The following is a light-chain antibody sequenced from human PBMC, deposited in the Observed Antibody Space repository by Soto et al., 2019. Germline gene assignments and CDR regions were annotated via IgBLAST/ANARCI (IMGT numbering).Light chain of an antibody. CDR1: SSDVGGYNY. J-gene: IGLJ1*01. CDR2: DVS. V-gene: IGLV2-11*01. CDR3: CSYAGSTYV. Sequence: QSALTQPRAVSGSPGQSVTISCTGTSSDVGGYNYVSWYQQHPGKAPKLMIYDVSKRPSGVPDRFSGSKSGNTASLTISGLQDEEEADYYCCSYAGSTYVFGSGTKLTVL.